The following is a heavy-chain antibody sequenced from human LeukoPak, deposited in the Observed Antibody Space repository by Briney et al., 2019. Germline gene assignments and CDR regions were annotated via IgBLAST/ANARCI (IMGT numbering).Heavy chain of an antibody. V-gene: IGHV4-59*08. D-gene: IGHD3-10*01. Sequence: SETLSLTCTVSGGSISSYYWSWIRQPPGKGLEWIAFIYYSGSTNYNPSLKSRVTISVDTSKNQFSLKLSSVTAADTAVYYCARAYGSGWNWFDPWGQGTLVTVSS. J-gene: IGHJ5*02. CDR2: IYYSGST. CDR1: GGSISSYY. CDR3: ARAYGSGWNWFDP.